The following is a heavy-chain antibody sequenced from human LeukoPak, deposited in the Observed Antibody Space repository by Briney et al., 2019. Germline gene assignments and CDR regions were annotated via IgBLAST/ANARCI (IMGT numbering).Heavy chain of an antibody. CDR2: IRSKANSYAT. CDR1: GFTFSGSA. D-gene: IGHD6-13*01. CDR3: TRRIIAARPDYYGMDV. Sequence: GGSLRLSCAASGFTFSGSAMHWVRQASGKGLEWVGRIRSKANSYATAYAASVEGRFTISRDDSKNTAYLQMNSLKTEDTAVYYCTRRIIAARPDYYGMDVWGQGTTVTVSS. V-gene: IGHV3-73*01. J-gene: IGHJ6*02.